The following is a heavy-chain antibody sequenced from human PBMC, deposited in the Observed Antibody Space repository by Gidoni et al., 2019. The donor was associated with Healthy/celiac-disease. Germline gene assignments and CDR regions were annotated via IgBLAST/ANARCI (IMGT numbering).Heavy chain of an antibody. Sequence: QVQLQESGTGLVKPSETPSLTCTVSGGSTSSYYWSWIRQHPGKGLEWIGYIYYSGSTNYNPSLKSRVTISVDTSKNQFSLKLGSVTAADAAVYYCARGPPRDWGGGYYFDYWGQGTLVTVSS. CDR2: IYYSGST. D-gene: IGHD7-27*01. V-gene: IGHV4-59*01. CDR3: ARGPPRDWGGGYYFDY. J-gene: IGHJ4*02. CDR1: GGSTSSYY.